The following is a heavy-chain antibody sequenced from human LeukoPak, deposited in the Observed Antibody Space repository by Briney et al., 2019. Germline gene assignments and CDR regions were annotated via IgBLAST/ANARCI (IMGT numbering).Heavy chain of an antibody. CDR2: IYSSGSA. CDR3: ARHRDYYDT. D-gene: IGHD3-22*01. CDR1: GSSINNNF. J-gene: IGHJ4*01. V-gene: IGHV4-59*08. Sequence: ETLSLNCTVSGSSINNNFWNWVRQPPGKGLEWIGYIYSSGSANYNPSIKSRVIISGDTSKNQISLKLTSVTAADTAVYFCARHRDYYDTWGRGTLVTVSS.